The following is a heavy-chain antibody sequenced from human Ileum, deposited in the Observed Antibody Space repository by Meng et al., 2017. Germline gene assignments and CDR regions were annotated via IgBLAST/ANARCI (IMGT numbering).Heavy chain of an antibody. CDR1: GFPLRNYG. CDR3: ARDSDTSGHHWYFDL. CDR2: LWADESNQ. J-gene: IGHJ2*01. Sequence: QVQLVESWGGVALPGRALRLSCAASGFPLRNYGMHGVRQAPGKGLELVALLWADESNQNYADSVKGRFTISKDKSKNTLYLQMNSLRAEDAAVYYCARDSDTSGHHWYFDLWGRGTLVTVSS. D-gene: IGHD6-19*01. V-gene: IGHV3-33*01.